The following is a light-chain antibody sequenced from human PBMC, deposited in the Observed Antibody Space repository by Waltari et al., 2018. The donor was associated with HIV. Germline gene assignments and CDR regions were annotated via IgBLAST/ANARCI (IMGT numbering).Light chain of an antibody. J-gene: IGLJ2*01. CDR1: KSNIGNNF. CDR3: ASWDDNLGHWI. V-gene: IGLV1-47*01. Sequence: QPKMTQAPSASKTPGQRITMSCSGTKSNIGNNFIYWYQQIAGAAPRLVMARNDRRPAGVPDRVSGTKSGTSAFLAITGLRLDDEATYFCASWDDNLGHWIFGGGTKLTVL. CDR2: RND.